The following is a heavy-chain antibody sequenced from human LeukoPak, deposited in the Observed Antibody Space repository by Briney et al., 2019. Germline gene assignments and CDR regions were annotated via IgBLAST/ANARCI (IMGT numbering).Heavy chain of an antibody. CDR3: ARDRWDYYDSSGPFDY. CDR1: GYTFTGYY. D-gene: IGHD3-22*01. V-gene: IGHV1-2*06. CDR2: INPNSGGT. Sequence: GASVKVSCKASGYTFTGYYMHWVQQAPGQGLEWMGRINPNSGGTNYAQKFQGRVTMTRDTSISTAYMELSRLRSDDTAVYYCARDRWDYYDSSGPFDYWGQGTLVTVSS. J-gene: IGHJ4*02.